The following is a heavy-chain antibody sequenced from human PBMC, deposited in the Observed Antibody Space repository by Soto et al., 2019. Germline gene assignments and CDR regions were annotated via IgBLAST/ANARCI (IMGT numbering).Heavy chain of an antibody. CDR3: ARLDPTMPEGEEWFYS. CDR1: GGTFSTFA. D-gene: IGHD2-2*01. V-gene: IGHV1-69*01. CDR2: IIPTSGTA. J-gene: IGHJ5*01. Sequence: QVQLVQSGAEVKKPGSSVKVSCQASGGTFSTFAITWVRQAPGQGLEWVGGIIPTSGTADYAQRFQGRVTITADESTGTAYLELSSLRSEDTALYYCARLDPTMPEGEEWFYSWCQRTLVTVCS.